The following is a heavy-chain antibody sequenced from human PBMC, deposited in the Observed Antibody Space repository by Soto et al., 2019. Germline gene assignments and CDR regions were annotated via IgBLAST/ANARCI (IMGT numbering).Heavy chain of an antibody. CDR2: IYYSGST. D-gene: IGHD2-15*01. CDR1: GGSVSSGSYY. V-gene: IGHV4-61*01. J-gene: IGHJ4*02. Sequence: QVQLQESGPGLVKPSETLSLTCTVSGGSVSSGSYYWSWIRQPPGKGLEWIGYIYYSGSTNYNPSLKSRVTISVDTSKNQFSLKLSSVTAADTAVYYCARGSNCSGGSCYGSLLDYWGQGTLVTVSS. CDR3: ARGSNCSGGSCYGSLLDY.